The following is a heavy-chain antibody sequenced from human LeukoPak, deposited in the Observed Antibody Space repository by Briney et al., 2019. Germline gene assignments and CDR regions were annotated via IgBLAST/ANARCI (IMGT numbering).Heavy chain of an antibody. CDR1: GFTFSSYN. D-gene: IGHD6-19*01. CDR3: ARESSGFDY. V-gene: IGHV3-48*04. CDR2: ISSGSGTI. J-gene: IGHJ4*02. Sequence: GGSLRLSCAASGFTFSSYNMNWVRQAPGKGLEWVSYISSGSGTIYYADSVKGRFTISRDNAKDSLYLQMNSLRAEDTAVYYCARESSGFDYWGQGTLVTVSS.